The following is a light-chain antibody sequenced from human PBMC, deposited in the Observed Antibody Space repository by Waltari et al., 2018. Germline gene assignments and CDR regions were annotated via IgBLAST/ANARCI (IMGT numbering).Light chain of an antibody. CDR1: RGVLSSSNNKNY. CDR2: WAS. J-gene: IGKJ2*01. V-gene: IGKV4-1*01. CDR3: QQYYSSPYT. Sequence: DIVMTQSPDPWAVLRAGGATTNAKSGRGVLSSSNNKNYLTWYQQKPGKPPKVLIYWASTRESGVSDRFSGSGSGTDFTLTISSLQAEDVAVYYCQQYYSSPYTFGQGTKLEIK.